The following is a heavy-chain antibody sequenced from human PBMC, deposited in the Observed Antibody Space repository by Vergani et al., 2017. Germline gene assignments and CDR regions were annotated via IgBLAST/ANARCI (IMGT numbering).Heavy chain of an antibody. D-gene: IGHD2-2*01. V-gene: IGHV1-2*02. CDR3: ARGRPWTLCSSTSCYYYVRDAFDI. J-gene: IGHJ3*02. CDR2: INPNSGGT. CDR1: GYTFTGYY. Sequence: QVQLVQSGAEVKKPGASVKVSCKASGYTFTGYYMHWVRQAPGQGLEWMGWINPNSGGTNYAQKFQGRVTITADESTSTAYMELSSLRSEDTAVYYCARGRPWTLCSSTSCYYYVRDAFDIWGQGTMVTVSS.